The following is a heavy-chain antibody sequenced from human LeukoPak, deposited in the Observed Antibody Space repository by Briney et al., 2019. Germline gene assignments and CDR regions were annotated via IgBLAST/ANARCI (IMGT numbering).Heavy chain of an antibody. CDR1: AGSIRSSSFF. CDR2: IYYSGST. Sequence: ASETLSLTCTVSAGSIRSSSFFWDWIRQPPGKGLEWIGSIYYSGSTYYNPSRKSRVPMSIATSKNQFPLNLSSVTAADTAVYYCATRDVVPTAAQRPLDYWGQGTLVTVSS. J-gene: IGHJ4*02. D-gene: IGHD2-2*01. V-gene: IGHV4-39*01. CDR3: ATRDVVPTAAQRPLDY.